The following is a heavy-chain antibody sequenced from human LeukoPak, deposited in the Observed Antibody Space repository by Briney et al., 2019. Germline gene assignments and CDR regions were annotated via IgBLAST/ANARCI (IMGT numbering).Heavy chain of an antibody. Sequence: SETLSLTCGVSGGSISNTNWWSWVRQPPGQGLEWFGEISLTGLTHYNPSLESRVTVSLDKSKNQLSLNLTSVTAADTAVYYCSRENGAFSPFGYWGQGTLVTVLS. CDR1: GGSISNTNW. D-gene: IGHD2-8*01. V-gene: IGHV4-4*02. J-gene: IGHJ4*02. CDR2: ISLTGLT. CDR3: SRENGAFSPFGY.